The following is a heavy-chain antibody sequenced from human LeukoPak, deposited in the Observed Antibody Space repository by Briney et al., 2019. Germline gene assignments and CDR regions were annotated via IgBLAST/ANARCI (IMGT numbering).Heavy chain of an antibody. J-gene: IGHJ4*02. V-gene: IGHV3-23*01. D-gene: IGHD6-19*01. CDR1: GFTFSSYA. CDR2: ISGSGGRT. Sequence: GGSLRLSCAASGFTFSSYAMSWVRQAPGKGLEWVSVISGSGGRTYYADSVKGRFTISRDNSKNTLYLQMNSLRAEDTAVYYCAKDLFPAVAGTADYWGQGTLVTVSS. CDR3: AKDLFPAVAGTADY.